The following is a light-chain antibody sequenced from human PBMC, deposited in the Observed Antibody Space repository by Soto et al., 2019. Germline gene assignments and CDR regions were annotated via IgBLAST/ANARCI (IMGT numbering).Light chain of an antibody. CDR3: LHYNKWPRWT. Sequence: EIMMTQSPAILSVSPGERATLSCRVSQSVSSNLAWYQQKPGQAPRLLLYDASSRATGIPARFSGSGSGTEFTLTISSLQSEDFAVYYCLHYNKWPRWTFGQGTKVDIK. CDR1: QSVSSN. CDR2: DAS. J-gene: IGKJ1*01. V-gene: IGKV3-15*01.